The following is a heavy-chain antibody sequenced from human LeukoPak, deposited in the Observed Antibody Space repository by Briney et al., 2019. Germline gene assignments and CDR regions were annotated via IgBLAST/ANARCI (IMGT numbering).Heavy chain of an antibody. CDR2: ISGSGGST. Sequence: PGGSLRLSCAAFGFTFSSYAMSWVRQAPGKGLEWVSAISGSGGSTYYADSVKGRFTISRDNSKNTLYLQMNSLRAEDTAVYYCAKTLKGGWVVVPAASAFDIWGQGTMVTVSS. CDR3: AKTLKGGWVVVPAASAFDI. D-gene: IGHD2-2*01. J-gene: IGHJ3*02. CDR1: GFTFSSYA. V-gene: IGHV3-23*01.